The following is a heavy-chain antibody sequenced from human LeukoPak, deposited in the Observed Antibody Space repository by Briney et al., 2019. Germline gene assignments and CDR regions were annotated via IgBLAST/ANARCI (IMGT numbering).Heavy chain of an antibody. CDR3: ARDVSSTPNWEFDY. Sequence: ASVKVSCKTSGYTFADYFIHWVRQAPGQGLEWMGRINANSGGTEYQQKFQGRVTMTRNTSISTAYVEVNWLISDDTAIYYCARDVSSTPNWEFDYWGQGTLVTVSS. J-gene: IGHJ4*02. CDR2: INANSGGT. V-gene: IGHV1-2*06. CDR1: GYTFADYF. D-gene: IGHD1-26*01.